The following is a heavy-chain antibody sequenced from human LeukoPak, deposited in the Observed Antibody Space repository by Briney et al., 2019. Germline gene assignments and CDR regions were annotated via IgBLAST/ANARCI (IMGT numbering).Heavy chain of an antibody. D-gene: IGHD2-15*01. CDR1: GFIFSSYY. Sequence: GGSLRLSCAVSGFIFSSYYMSWVRQAPGKGLEWVADIKQGGNEKYYVDSVKGRFTISRDNAKSSLLLQMNSLRAEDTAVYYCVREGGEYFSGPFDSWGQGALVTVSS. CDR2: IKQGGNEK. J-gene: IGHJ4*02. V-gene: IGHV3-7*01. CDR3: VREGGEYFSGPFDS.